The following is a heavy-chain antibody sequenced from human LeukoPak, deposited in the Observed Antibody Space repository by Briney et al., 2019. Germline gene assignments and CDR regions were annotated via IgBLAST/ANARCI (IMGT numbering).Heavy chain of an antibody. Sequence: SETLSLTCTVSGYSVSSGYFWGWIRQAPGKGLEWIGIIYYSGSAYYNPSLKSRVTISVDTSKNQFSLKLSSVTAADTAVYYCARGPYKYDSRPFDYWGQGTLVIVSS. D-gene: IGHD3-22*01. V-gene: IGHV4-38-2*02. CDR2: IYYSGSA. CDR1: GYSVSSGYF. J-gene: IGHJ4*02. CDR3: ARGPYKYDSRPFDY.